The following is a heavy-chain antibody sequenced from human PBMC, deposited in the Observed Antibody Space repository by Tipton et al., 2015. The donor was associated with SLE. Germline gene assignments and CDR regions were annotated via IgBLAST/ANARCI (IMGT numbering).Heavy chain of an antibody. CDR1: GGSISSHY. J-gene: IGHJ6*02. Sequence: LRLSCTVSGGSISSHYWSWIRQPPGKGLEWIGYIYYSGSTNYNPSLKSRVTISVDTSKNQFSLKLNSVTAADTAVHYCASGYCGGDCYSPYYYGMDVWGQGTTVTVSS. V-gene: IGHV4-59*11. CDR3: ASGYCGGDCYSPYYYGMDV. D-gene: IGHD2-21*02. CDR2: IYYSGST.